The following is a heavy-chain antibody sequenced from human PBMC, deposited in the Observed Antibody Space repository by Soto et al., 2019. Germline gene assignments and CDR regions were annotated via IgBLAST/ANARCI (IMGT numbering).Heavy chain of an antibody. J-gene: IGHJ6*02. Sequence: QVQLQESGPGLVKPSETLSLTCTVSGGSITNYYCSWFRQPPGKGLEWIGYIQYNGYSAYNLSLKRRVTMSIDTSKTQFSLMLESVTATDTAVYYCARHGLGSLHGLVDVWGQGTTVIVSS. D-gene: IGHD1-26*01. CDR2: IQYNGYS. CDR3: ARHGLGSLHGLVDV. CDR1: GGSITNYY. V-gene: IGHV4-59*08.